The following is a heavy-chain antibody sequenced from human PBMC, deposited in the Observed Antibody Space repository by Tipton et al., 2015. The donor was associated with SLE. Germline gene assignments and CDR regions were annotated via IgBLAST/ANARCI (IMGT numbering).Heavy chain of an antibody. CDR1: GFTFDDYA. D-gene: IGHD6-13*01. CDR3: ARARLIWSSCDY. J-gene: IGHJ4*02. CDR2: ISWNSGSI. V-gene: IGHV3-9*01. Sequence: SLRLSCAASGFTFDDYAMHWVRQAPGKGLEWVSGISWNSGSIGYADSVKGRFTISRDNAKNSLYLQMNSLRAEDTALYYCARARLIWSSCDYWGQGTLVTVSS.